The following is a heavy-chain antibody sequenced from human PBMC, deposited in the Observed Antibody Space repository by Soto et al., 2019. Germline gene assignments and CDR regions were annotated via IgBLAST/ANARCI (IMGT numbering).Heavy chain of an antibody. CDR2: ISGSGGST. CDR1: GFTFSSYA. CDR3: AKTYSNYGYYYYGMDV. Sequence: GGSLRLSCAASGFTFSSYAMSWVRQAPGRGLEWVSAISGSGGSTYYADSVKGRFTISRDNSKNTLYLQVNSLRAEDTAVYYCAKTYSNYGYYYYGMDVWGQGTTVTVS. D-gene: IGHD4-4*01. J-gene: IGHJ6*02. V-gene: IGHV3-23*01.